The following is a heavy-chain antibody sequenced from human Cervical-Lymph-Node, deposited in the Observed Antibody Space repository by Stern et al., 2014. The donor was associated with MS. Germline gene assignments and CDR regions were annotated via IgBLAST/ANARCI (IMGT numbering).Heavy chain of an antibody. J-gene: IGHJ4*02. CDR1: GFIFNDYG. D-gene: IGHD2-2*01. V-gene: IGHV3-30*18. Sequence: QVQLVQSGGGVVQPGGSLRLSCAASGFIFNDYGMHWVRQPPGKGLEWVSVISYDGSNPYYAASVQGRFTISRDDSKNTLYLQMNSLRAEDTAIYYCAKSPGYCSGNSCNPPDFWGQGTLVIVSS. CDR2: ISYDGSNP. CDR3: AKSPGYCSGNSCNPPDF.